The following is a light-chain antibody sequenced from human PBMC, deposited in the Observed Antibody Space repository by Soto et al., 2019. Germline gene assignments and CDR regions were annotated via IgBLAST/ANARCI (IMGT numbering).Light chain of an antibody. Sequence: QSVLTQPPSVSGAPGQRGTISCTGSSSNIGAGYDVHWYQQLPGTAPKLLIYGNSNRPSGVPDRFSGSKSGTSASLAITGLQAEDEADYYSQSYGSSLTVVFGGGTKLTVL. CDR3: QSYGSSLTVV. CDR2: GNS. CDR1: SSNIGAGYD. J-gene: IGLJ2*01. V-gene: IGLV1-40*01.